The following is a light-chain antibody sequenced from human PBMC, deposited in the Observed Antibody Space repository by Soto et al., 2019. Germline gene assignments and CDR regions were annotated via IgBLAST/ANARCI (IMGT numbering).Light chain of an antibody. CDR1: QSLVHGNGYTY. CDR3: MQATQFPRT. CDR2: KIS. J-gene: IGKJ1*01. Sequence: DIVMTQTPLSSPVTLGQSASITCRSSQSLVHGNGYTYLSWLHQRPGQPPRLLIDKISNRLSGVPDRFSGSGAGADFTLKISRVEPEDVGVYYCMQATQFPRTFGQGTKVDIK. V-gene: IGKV2-24*01.